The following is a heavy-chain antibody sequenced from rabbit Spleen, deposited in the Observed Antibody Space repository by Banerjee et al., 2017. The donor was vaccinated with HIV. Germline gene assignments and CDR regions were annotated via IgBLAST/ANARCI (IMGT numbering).Heavy chain of an antibody. Sequence: QSLQESGAELLKPGAALTLTCKASGFDFSSRYYMSWVRQAPGKGLELIACIDTTSVNTSDANWVKGRFTISKATATTVALLMPSLTAAEDAAYFFAGDSATSFCSCGMDLWGQGTLVTVS. V-gene: IGHV1S40*01. J-gene: IGHJ3*01. CDR1: GFDFSSRYY. CDR3: AGDSATSFCSCGMDL. D-gene: IGHD1-1*01. CDR2: IDTTSVNT.